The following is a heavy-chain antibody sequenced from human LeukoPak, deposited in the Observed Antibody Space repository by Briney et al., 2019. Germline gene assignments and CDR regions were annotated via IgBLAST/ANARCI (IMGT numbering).Heavy chain of an antibody. D-gene: IGHD3-22*01. CDR2: ISSSSSYI. CDR1: GFTFSSYS. J-gene: IGHJ4*02. CDR3: AKDLDPDYDSSGYEFDY. Sequence: PGGSLRLSCAASGFTFSSYSMNWVRQAPGKGLEWVSSISSSSSYIYYADSVKGRFTISRDNSKNTLYLQMNSLRAEDTAVYYCAKDLDPDYDSSGYEFDYWGQGTLVTVSS. V-gene: IGHV3-21*04.